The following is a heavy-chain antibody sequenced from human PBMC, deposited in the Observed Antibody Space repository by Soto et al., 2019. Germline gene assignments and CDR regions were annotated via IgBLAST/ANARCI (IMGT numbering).Heavy chain of an antibody. D-gene: IGHD5-12*01. CDR2: IYWDDDK. V-gene: IGHV2-5*02. Sequence: QITVEGSGLTLVKPTETLTLTCTFSGFSLSTYGMGVGWIRQPPGKALEWLALIYWDDDKRYSPSLRSRLTITQDNSQNQVDRTMTNMHPVDTAKYYWARLTRGVYDLDRLWYKFESWGQGTLVTVSP. CDR1: GFSLSTYGMG. J-gene: IGHJ4*02. CDR3: ARLTRGVYDLDRLWYKFES.